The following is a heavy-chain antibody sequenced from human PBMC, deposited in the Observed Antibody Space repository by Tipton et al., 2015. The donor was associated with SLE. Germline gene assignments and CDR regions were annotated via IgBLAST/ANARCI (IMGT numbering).Heavy chain of an antibody. CDR3: AREGAYYVILTGVFDS. CDR2: IWTSGST. Sequence: TLSLTCTVSGGSISSGNYYWSWIRQPAGKGLEWIGHIWTSGSTNYNPSLKSRVTISIDTSKKQFSLELSSVTAADTAVYYCAREGAYYVILTGVFDSWGQGTLVTVSS. D-gene: IGHD3-9*01. CDR1: GGSISSGNYY. J-gene: IGHJ4*02. V-gene: IGHV4-61*09.